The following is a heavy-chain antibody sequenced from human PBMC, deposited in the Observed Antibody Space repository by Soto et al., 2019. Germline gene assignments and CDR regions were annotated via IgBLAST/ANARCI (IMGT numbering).Heavy chain of an antibody. CDR1: GFTFSNYA. V-gene: IGHV3-23*01. D-gene: IGHD3-10*01. Sequence: GGSLRLSCAASGFTFSNYAMGWVRQAPGKGLEWVSAISGSGGSTYYADSVKGRFTISRDNSKNTLYLQMNSLRAEDTAVYYCAKSVTMVRGVIDYFDYWGQGTLVTVSS. CDR2: ISGSGGST. J-gene: IGHJ4*02. CDR3: AKSVTMVRGVIDYFDY.